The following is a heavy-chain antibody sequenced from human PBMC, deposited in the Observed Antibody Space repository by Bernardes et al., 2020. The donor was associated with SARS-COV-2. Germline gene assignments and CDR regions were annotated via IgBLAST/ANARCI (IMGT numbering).Heavy chain of an antibody. CDR3: ATVFCSTTSCYNPSDPYYYYYGLDV. V-gene: IGHV1-18*01. CDR2: ISAYNGNT. J-gene: IGHJ6*02. Sequence: ASVKVSCKASGYTFTSYVISWVRQAPGQGLEWMGWISAYNGNTNYAQKLQGRVTMTTDTSTSTAYMELRSLRSDYTAVYYCATVFCSTTSCYNPSDPYYYYYGLDVWGQGTTVTVSS. D-gene: IGHD2-2*01. CDR1: GYTFTSYV.